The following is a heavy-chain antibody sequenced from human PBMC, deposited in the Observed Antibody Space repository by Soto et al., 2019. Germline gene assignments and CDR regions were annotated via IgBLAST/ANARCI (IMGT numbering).Heavy chain of an antibody. CDR2: ISAYNGNT. CDR1: GYTFTSYG. CDR3: ASLNIVAREVGSFDY. V-gene: IGHV1-18*01. J-gene: IGHJ4*02. Sequence: QVQLVQSGAEVKKPGASVKVSCKASGYTFTSYGISWVRQAPGQGLEWMGWISAYNGNTNYAQKLQGRVTMTTDTSTSTAYMELRSLRSDDTAVYYCASLNIVAREVGSFDYWGQGTLVTVSS. D-gene: IGHD5-12*01.